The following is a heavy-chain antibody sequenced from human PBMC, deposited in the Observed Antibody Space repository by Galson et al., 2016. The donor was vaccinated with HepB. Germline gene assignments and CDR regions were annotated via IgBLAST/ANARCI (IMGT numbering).Heavy chain of an antibody. CDR1: GFTFSSYA. CDR2: ISGSGGNT. Sequence: SLRLSCAASGFTFSSYAMSWVRQAPGKGLEWVSFISGSGGNTNFADSVRGRFTISRDNAKNSLYLQMNSLRAEDTAVYYCARDSSVDYWGQGTLVTVSS. J-gene: IGHJ4*02. V-gene: IGHV3-21*01. D-gene: IGHD6-19*01. CDR3: ARDSSVDY.